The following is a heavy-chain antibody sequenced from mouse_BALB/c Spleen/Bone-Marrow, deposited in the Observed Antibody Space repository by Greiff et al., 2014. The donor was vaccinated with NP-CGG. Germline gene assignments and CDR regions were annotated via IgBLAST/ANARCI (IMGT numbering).Heavy chain of an antibody. V-gene: IGHV1-54*01. CDR1: GYAFTNYW. Sequence: VMLVESGAELVRPGTPVKVSCKASGYAFTNYWIEWVKQRPGQGLEWIGVINPGSGGVNYNEKFKGKATLTADKSSSTAYIQLSSLTSDDSAVYFCSREITRYAVDYWGQGTSVTVSS. CDR2: INPGSGGV. D-gene: IGHD2-4*01. J-gene: IGHJ4*01. CDR3: SREITRYAVDY.